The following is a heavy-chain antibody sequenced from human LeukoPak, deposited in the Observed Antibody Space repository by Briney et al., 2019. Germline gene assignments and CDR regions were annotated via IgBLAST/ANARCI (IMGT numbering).Heavy chain of an antibody. J-gene: IGHJ4*02. CDR1: GGTFSSYA. Sequence: GSSVKVSCKASGGTFSSYAISWVRQAPAQGLEWMRRIIPILGIANYAQKFQGRVTITADKSTSTAYMELRSLRSDDTAVYYCARAPNPNSVGWYVFDYWGQGILVTVSS. CDR3: ARAPNPNSVGWYVFDY. V-gene: IGHV1-69*04. D-gene: IGHD6-19*01. CDR2: IIPILGIA.